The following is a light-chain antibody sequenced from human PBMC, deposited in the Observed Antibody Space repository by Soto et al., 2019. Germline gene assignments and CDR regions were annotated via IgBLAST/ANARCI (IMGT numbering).Light chain of an antibody. CDR2: AAS. CDR3: QQLNSYSIT. V-gene: IGKV1-9*01. J-gene: IGKJ5*01. Sequence: DIQLTQSPSFLSASVGDRVTITCRASQGISSYLAWYQQKPGKAPKLLIYAASTFQSGVPSRFSGSGSGTEFTLTISSLQPEDFATSYCQQLNSYSITFRQGTRLEIK. CDR1: QGISSY.